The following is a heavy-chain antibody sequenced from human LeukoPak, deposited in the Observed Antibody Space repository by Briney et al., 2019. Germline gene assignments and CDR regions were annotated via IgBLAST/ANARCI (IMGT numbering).Heavy chain of an antibody. CDR3: ARDQGYYDSSGPGDAFDI. Sequence: GGSLRLSCAASGFTFSSYWMHWVRQAPGKGVEWVSSISSSSSYIYYADSVKGRFTISRDNAKNSLYLQMNSLRAEDTAVYYCARDQGYYDSSGPGDAFDIWGQGTMVTVSS. D-gene: IGHD3-22*01. J-gene: IGHJ3*02. V-gene: IGHV3-21*01. CDR1: GFTFSSYW. CDR2: ISSSSSYI.